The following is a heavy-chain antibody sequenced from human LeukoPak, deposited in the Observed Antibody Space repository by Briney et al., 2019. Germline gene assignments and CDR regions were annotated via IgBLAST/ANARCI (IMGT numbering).Heavy chain of an antibody. CDR3: ARSPYGGLEWLLDY. CDR1: RYTFTRNN. CDR2: INPSGGST. V-gene: IGHV1-46*01. Sequence: AALKDSSVQPRYTFTRNNMHWGRHNPQQRLECGGIINPSGGSTSYAQKFQGRGTMTRDTSTSTVYMELSSLRSEDTAVYYCARSPYGGLEWLLDYWGQGTLVTVSS. J-gene: IGHJ4*02. D-gene: IGHD3-3*01.